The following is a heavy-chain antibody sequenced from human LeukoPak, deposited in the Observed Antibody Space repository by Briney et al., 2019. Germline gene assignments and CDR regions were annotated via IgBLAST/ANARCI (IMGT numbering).Heavy chain of an antibody. J-gene: IGHJ3*02. D-gene: IGHD3-9*01. CDR3: ARDYDILTGNSDAFDI. CDR2: IIPIFGTA. Sequence: ASVKVSCKASGGTFSSYAISWVRQAPGQGLEWMGGIIPIFGTANYAQKFQGRVTITADKSTSTAYMELSSLRSEDTAVYYCARDYDILTGNSDAFDIWGQGTMVTVSS. V-gene: IGHV1-69*06. CDR1: GGTFSSYA.